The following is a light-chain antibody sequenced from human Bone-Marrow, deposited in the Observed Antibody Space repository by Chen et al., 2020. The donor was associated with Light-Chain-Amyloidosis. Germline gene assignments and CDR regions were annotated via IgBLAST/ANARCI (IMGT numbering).Light chain of an antibody. CDR2: DDS. J-gene: IGLJ3*02. CDR1: NIGSTS. V-gene: IGLV3-21*02. Sequence: SYVLTQPSSVSVAPGQTATIACGGNNIGSTSVHWYQQTPGQAPLLVVYDDSDRPSGIPERMSGANAGNTATLTISRGEAGDEADDYGQVWDRSSDRPVFGGGTKLTVL. CDR3: QVWDRSSDRPV.